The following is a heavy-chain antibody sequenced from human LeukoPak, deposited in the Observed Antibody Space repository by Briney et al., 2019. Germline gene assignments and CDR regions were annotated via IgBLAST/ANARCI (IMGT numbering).Heavy chain of an antibody. CDR2: IYHSGST. CDR3: ATSWGSGSYYRGKPIDY. CDR1: GGSISSGGYS. Sequence: PSETLSLTCAVSGGSISSGGYSWSWIRQPPGKGLEWIGYIYHSGSTYYNPSLKSRVTISVDRSKNQFSLKLSSVTAADTAVYYCATSWGSGSYYRGKPIDYWGQGTLVTVSS. D-gene: IGHD3-10*01. V-gene: IGHV4-30-2*01. J-gene: IGHJ4*02.